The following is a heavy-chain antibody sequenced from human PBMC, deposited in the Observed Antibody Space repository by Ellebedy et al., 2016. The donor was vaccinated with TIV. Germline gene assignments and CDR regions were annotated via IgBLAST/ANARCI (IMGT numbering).Heavy chain of an antibody. D-gene: IGHD6-6*01. V-gene: IGHV4-59*01. CDR2: IYYTGTT. CDR3: ARGTGAARPNFDF. J-gene: IGHJ4*02. CDR1: GGSFSSYY. Sequence: MPSETLSLTCTVSGGSFSSYYWSWIRQPPGKGLEWIGYIYYTGTTNYNPSLKSRVTISLDTSKNQFSLEVSSLTAADTAVYYCARGTGAARPNFDFWGQGTLVTVSS.